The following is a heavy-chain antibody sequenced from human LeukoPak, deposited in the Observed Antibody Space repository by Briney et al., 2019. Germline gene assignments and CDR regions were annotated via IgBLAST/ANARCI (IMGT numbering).Heavy chain of an antibody. Sequence: PGGSLRLSCAASGFTFSSYSMNWVRQAPGKGLEWVSYISSSSTIYYADSVKGRFTISRDNAKNSLYLQMNSLRAEDTAVYYCARDRRYSYGAHFDYWGQGTLVTVSS. CDR2: ISSSSTI. J-gene: IGHJ4*02. V-gene: IGHV3-48*01. CDR1: GFTFSSYS. D-gene: IGHD5-18*01. CDR3: ARDRRYSYGAHFDY.